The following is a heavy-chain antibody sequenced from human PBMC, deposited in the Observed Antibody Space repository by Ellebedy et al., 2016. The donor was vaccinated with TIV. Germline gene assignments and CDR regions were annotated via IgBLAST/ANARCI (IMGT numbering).Heavy chain of an antibody. D-gene: IGHD4-23*01. CDR2: INHSGST. V-gene: IGHV4-34*01. CDR1: GGSFSGYY. Sequence: SETLSLTXAVYGGSFSGYYWSWIRQPPGKGLEWIGEINHSGSTNYNPSLKSRVTISVDTSKNQFSLKLSSVTAADTAVYYCASGGGNFDYWGQGTLVTVSS. CDR3: ASGGGNFDY. J-gene: IGHJ4*02.